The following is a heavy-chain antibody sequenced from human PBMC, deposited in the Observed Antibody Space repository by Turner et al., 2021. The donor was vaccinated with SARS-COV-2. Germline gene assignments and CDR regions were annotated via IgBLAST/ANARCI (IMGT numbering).Heavy chain of an antibody. CDR1: GYRFLSSA. J-gene: IGHJ3*02. CDR2: ISQYDGNT. V-gene: IGHV1-18*01. Sequence: VQLVQSGSDVKKPGASLNISCKPSGYRFLSSAITWVRQAPEQGREGIGWISQYDGNTNNGRKIQDRVTMTTDTSTSTVNMELRSQRSNDTAMYECARVHQSRSVSGAGAFDIWGQGTMVTVSS. CDR3: ARVHQSRSVSGAGAFDI. D-gene: IGHD4-17*01.